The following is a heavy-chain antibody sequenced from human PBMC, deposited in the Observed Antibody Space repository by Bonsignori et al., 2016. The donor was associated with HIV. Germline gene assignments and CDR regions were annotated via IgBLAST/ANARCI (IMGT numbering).Heavy chain of an antibody. J-gene: IGHJ3*01. Sequence: GGSLRLSCAASGFSFSDPYMDWVRQAPGEGLEWVGRVRNKANGYTTEYAASVKGRFTISRDDSKNSVYLQLNSLKTEDTAIYYCVRSGANHAYDVWGQGTMVTVSS. D-gene: IGHD1-26*01. V-gene: IGHV3-72*01. CDR1: GFSFSDPY. CDR3: VRSGANHAYDV. CDR2: VRNKANGYTT.